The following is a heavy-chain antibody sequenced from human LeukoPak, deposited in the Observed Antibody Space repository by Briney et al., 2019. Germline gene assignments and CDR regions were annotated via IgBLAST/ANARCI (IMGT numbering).Heavy chain of an antibody. Sequence: SQTLSLTCAISGDSVSSNSVTWNWNRQSPSRGLEWRGRTYYRSTWYNDYAVSVRGRITVNPDTSKNQFSLHLNSVTPEDTAVYYCARRLTQYDCFDPWGQGILVTVSS. CDR3: ARRLTQYDCFDP. CDR1: GDSVSSNSVT. J-gene: IGHJ5*02. CDR2: TYYRSTWYN. V-gene: IGHV6-1*01. D-gene: IGHD2-2*01.